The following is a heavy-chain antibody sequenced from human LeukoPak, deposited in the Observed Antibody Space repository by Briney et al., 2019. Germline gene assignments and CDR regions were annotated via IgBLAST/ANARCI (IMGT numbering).Heavy chain of an antibody. J-gene: IGHJ4*02. CDR1: GFTFDDYG. CDR2: ISSSSSYI. Sequence: KPGGSLRLSCAASGFTFDDYGMSWVRQAPGKGLEWVSSISSSSSYIYYADSVKGRFTISRDNAKNSLYLQMNSLRAEDTAVYYCARDPVGPSGSQPDYWGQGTLVTVSS. D-gene: IGHD1-26*01. V-gene: IGHV3-21*01. CDR3: ARDPVGPSGSQPDY.